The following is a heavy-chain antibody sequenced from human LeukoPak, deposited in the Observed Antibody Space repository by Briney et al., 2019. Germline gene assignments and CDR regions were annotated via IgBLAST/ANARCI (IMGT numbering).Heavy chain of an antibody. CDR2: MWYDGSNK. Sequence: GGSLRLSCAASGFTFSSYGMHWVRQAPGKGLEWVAVMWYDGSNKYYADSVKGRFTISRDNSKNTLYLQMNSLRAEDTAVYYCARDRCSSTSCPYYYYGMDVWGKGTTVTVSS. D-gene: IGHD2-2*01. J-gene: IGHJ6*04. CDR1: GFTFSSYG. CDR3: ARDRCSSTSCPYYYYGMDV. V-gene: IGHV3-33*01.